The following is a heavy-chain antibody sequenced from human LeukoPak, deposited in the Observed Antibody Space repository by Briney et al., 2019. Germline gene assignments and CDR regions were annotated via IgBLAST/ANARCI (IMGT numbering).Heavy chain of an antibody. J-gene: IGHJ3*02. CDR2: ISSSSSYI. D-gene: IGHD3-22*01. CDR3: ARIVAYYDSSGPI. Sequence: GGSLRLSCAASVFTFSSYWMSCVRQAPGKGLEWVSSISSSSSYIYYADSVKGRFTISRDNAKNSLYLQMNSLRAEDTAVYYCARIVAYYDSSGPIWGQGTMVTVSS. V-gene: IGHV3-21*01. CDR1: VFTFSSYW.